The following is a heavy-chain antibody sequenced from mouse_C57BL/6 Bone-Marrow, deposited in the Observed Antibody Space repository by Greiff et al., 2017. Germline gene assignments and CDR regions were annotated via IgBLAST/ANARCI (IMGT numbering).Heavy chain of an antibody. CDR1: EYEFPSHD. D-gene: IGHD2-1*01. J-gene: IGHJ4*01. CDR3: ERLVTPSYAMDY. V-gene: IGHV5-2*01. CDR2: INSDGGST. Sequence: EVKLVESGGGLVQPGESLKLSCESNEYEFPSHDMSWVRKTPEKRLELVAAINSDGGSTYYPDTMERRFIITRDNTKKTLYLQMSSMRYEDTALYYCERLVTPSYAMDYWGQGTSVTVSS.